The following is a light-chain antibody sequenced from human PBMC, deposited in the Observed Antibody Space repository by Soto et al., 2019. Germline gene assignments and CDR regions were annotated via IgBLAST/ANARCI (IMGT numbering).Light chain of an antibody. J-gene: IGKJ5*01. CDR2: AAS. CDR1: QGISNY. V-gene: IGKV1-16*01. Sequence: DIQMTQSPSSLSASVGDKVTITCPASQGISNYVAWFQQKPGRAPKPLIYAASSLRSGVPSRFSGSGSGTEFTLTITSLQPEDCATYYCQHYNVYPITLGQGTRLEIK. CDR3: QHYNVYPIT.